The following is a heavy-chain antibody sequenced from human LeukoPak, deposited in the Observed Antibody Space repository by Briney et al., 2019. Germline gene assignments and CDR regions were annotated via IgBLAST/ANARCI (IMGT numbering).Heavy chain of an antibody. V-gene: IGHV3-48*03. CDR1: GFTFVSYE. CDR2: ISGSGSTI. J-gene: IGHJ4*02. CDR3: ARDDTDGSGGYYIDY. Sequence: PGGSLRLSCAASGFTFVSYEMNWVRQAPGKGLEWVSYISGSGSTIYYADSVKGRFTISGDNAKNSLYLQMTVLRAEDKAGYYCARDDTDGSGGYYIDYWGQGTLVTVSS. D-gene: IGHD3-10*01.